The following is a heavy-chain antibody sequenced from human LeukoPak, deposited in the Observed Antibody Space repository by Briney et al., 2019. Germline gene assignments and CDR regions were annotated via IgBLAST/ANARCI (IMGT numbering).Heavy chain of an antibody. CDR2: ISSSSSYT. CDR1: GFTFSDYY. D-gene: IGHD1-1*01. Sequence: GGFLRLSCAASGFTFSDYYMSWIRQAPGKGLEWVSYISSSSSYTNYADSVKGRFTISRDNAKNSLYLQMNSLRAEDTAVYYCARDSVAGTASGDYWGQGTLVTVSS. J-gene: IGHJ4*02. V-gene: IGHV3-11*06. CDR3: ARDSVAGTASGDY.